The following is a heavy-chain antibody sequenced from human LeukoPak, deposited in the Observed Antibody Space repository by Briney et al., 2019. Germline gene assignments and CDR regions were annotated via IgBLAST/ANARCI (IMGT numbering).Heavy chain of an antibody. CDR2: FDPEDGET. V-gene: IGHV1-24*01. D-gene: IGHD3-10*01. CDR1: GYTLTELS. Sequence: ASVKVSCKVSGYTLTELSMHWVRQAPGKGLEWMGGFDPEDGETIYAQKFRGRVTMTEDTSTDTAYMELSSLRSEDTAVYYCATGAMVRGVSTSNWFDPWGQGTLVTVSS. J-gene: IGHJ5*02. CDR3: ATGAMVRGVSTSNWFDP.